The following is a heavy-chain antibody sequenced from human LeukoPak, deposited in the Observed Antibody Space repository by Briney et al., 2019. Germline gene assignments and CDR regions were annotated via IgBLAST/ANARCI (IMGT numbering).Heavy chain of an antibody. J-gene: IGHJ4*02. Sequence: GGSLRLSCAASGFTFSNAWMSWVRQAPGKGLEWVGRIKSKTDGGTTDYAAPVKGRFTISRDDSKNTLYLQMNSLKTEDTAVYYCTTDLTAGLRWYDPRTFDYWGQGTLVTVSS. CDR1: GFTFSNAW. V-gene: IGHV3-15*01. D-gene: IGHD4-23*01. CDR2: IKSKTDGGTT. CDR3: TTDLTAGLRWYDPRTFDY.